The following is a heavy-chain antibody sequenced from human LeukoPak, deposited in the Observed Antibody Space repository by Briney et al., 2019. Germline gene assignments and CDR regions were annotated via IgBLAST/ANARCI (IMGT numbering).Heavy chain of an antibody. V-gene: IGHV4-34*01. CDR3: ARVQAVAGIYYFDY. CDR1: GGSFSGYY. Sequence: SETLSFTCAVYGGSFSGYYWSWIRQPPGKGLEWIGEINHSGSTNYNPSLKSRVTISVDTSKNQFSLKLSSVTAADTAVYYCARVQAVAGIYYFDYWGQGTLVTVSS. J-gene: IGHJ4*02. D-gene: IGHD6-19*01. CDR2: INHSGST.